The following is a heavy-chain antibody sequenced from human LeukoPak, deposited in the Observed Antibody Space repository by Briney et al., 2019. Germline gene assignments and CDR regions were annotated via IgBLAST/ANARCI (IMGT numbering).Heavy chain of an antibody. V-gene: IGHV3-30*04. CDR2: ISYDGSNK. Sequence: GGSLRLSCAASGFTFSSYAMHWVRQAPGKGLEWVAVISYDGSNKYYADSVKGRFTISRDNSKNTLYLQMNSLRAEDTAVYYCAELGITMIGGVWGQGTLVTVSS. CDR3: AELGITMIGGV. J-gene: IGHJ4*02. D-gene: IGHD3-10*02. CDR1: GFTFSSYA.